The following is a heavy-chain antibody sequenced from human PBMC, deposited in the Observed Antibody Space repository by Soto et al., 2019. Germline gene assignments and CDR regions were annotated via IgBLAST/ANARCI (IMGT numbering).Heavy chain of an antibody. V-gene: IGHV4-34*01. D-gene: IGHD5-18*01. J-gene: IGHJ4*02. Sequence: PSETLSLTCAVYGESFSGYYWSWIRQPPGKGLEWIGEINHSGSTNYNPSLKSRVTISVDTSKNQFSLKLSSVTAADTAVYYCARGRIPDTAMATYLIYFLAYRGQGALVTVSA. CDR1: GESFSGYY. CDR3: ARGRIPDTAMATYLIYFLAY. CDR2: INHSGST.